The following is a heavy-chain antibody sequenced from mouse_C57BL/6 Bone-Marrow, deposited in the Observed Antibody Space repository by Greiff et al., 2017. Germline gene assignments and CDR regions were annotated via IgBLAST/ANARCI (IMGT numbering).Heavy chain of an antibody. J-gene: IGHJ3*01. CDR2: ISSGGSYT. Sequence: EVQVVESGGDLVKPGGSLKLSCAASGFTFSSYGMSWVRQTPDKRLEWVATISSGGSYTYYPDSVKGRFTISRDNAKNTRYLQMSSLKSEDTAMYYCARREGNYYGSRPWFAYWGQGTLVTVSA. CDR1: GFTFSSYG. CDR3: ARREGNYYGSRPWFAY. D-gene: IGHD1-1*01. V-gene: IGHV5-6*01.